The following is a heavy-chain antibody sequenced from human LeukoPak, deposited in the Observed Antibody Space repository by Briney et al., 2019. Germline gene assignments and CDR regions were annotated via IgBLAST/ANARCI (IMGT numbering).Heavy chain of an antibody. V-gene: IGHV4-4*07. Sequence: SETLSLTCTVSGGSISSYYWSWIRQPAGKGLEWIGRIYTSGSTNYNPSLKSRVTMSVDTSKNQFSLKLRSVTAADTAVYYCARRRVTVIVVSTFDSWGQGTLVTVSS. CDR2: IYTSGST. D-gene: IGHD3-22*01. J-gene: IGHJ4*02. CDR3: ARRRVTVIVVSTFDS. CDR1: GGSISSYY.